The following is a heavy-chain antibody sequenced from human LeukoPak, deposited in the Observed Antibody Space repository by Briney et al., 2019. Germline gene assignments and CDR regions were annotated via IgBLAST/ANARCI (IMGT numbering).Heavy chain of an antibody. D-gene: IGHD3-10*01. Sequence: SQTLSLTCTVSGGSISSGDYCWTWIRQPPGKGLEWIGNIYYSGSTYYSPSLKSRVTISVDTSKNQFSLRLNSVTAADTAVYYCARAYTSGSYPDYWGQGTLVTVSS. CDR3: ARAYTSGSYPDY. J-gene: IGHJ4*02. CDR2: IYYSGST. CDR1: GGSISSGDYC. V-gene: IGHV4-30-4*08.